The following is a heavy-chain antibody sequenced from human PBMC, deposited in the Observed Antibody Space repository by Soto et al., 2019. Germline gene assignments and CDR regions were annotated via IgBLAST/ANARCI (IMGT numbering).Heavy chain of an antibody. CDR1: GYTFXSYD. CDR3: AKDNGQLLIFEY. CDR2: ITPNSGYT. V-gene: IGHV1-2*02. D-gene: IGHD2-2*01. J-gene: IGHJ4*02. Sequence: ASVKVSCKASGYTFXSYDIYWVRQATGQGLEWMGWITPNSGYTNYAQKFQSRVTMTRDTSISTAYMELSGLRSDDTAVYYCAKDNGQLLIFEYWGQGTLVTVSS.